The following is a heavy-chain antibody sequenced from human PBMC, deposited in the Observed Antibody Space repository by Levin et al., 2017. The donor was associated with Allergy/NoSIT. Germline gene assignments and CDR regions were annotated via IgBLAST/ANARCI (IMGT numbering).Heavy chain of an antibody. J-gene: IGHJ4*02. V-gene: IGHV3-21*01. Sequence: SCAASGFTFSSYSMNWVRQAPGKGLEWVSSISSSSSYIYYADSVKGRFTISRDNAKKSLYLQMNSLRAEDTAVYYCARTLHGYCSGGSCYKVDYWGQGTLVTVSS. D-gene: IGHD2-15*01. CDR1: GFTFSSYS. CDR3: ARTLHGYCSGGSCYKVDY. CDR2: ISSSSSYI.